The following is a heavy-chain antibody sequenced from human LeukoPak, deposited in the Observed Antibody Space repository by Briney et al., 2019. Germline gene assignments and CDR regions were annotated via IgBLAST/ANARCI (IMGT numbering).Heavy chain of an antibody. J-gene: IGHJ6*03. CDR3: ARDTHYDFWSGYLYYYYYYMDV. CDR2: IKQDGSEK. Sequence: GGSLRLSCAASGFTFSSYWMSWVRQAPGKGLEWVANIKQDGSEKYYVDSVKGRFTISRDNAKNSLYLQMNSLRAEDTAVYYCARDTHYDFWSGYLYYYYYYMDVWGKGTTVTVSS. D-gene: IGHD3-3*01. CDR1: GFTFSSYW. V-gene: IGHV3-7*01.